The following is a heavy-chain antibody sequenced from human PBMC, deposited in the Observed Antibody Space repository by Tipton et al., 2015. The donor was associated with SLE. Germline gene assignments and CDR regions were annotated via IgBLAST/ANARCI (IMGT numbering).Heavy chain of an antibody. CDR3: ARGEWLSSLDY. V-gene: IGHV3-21*01. D-gene: IGHD3-3*01. CDR2: ISSSSSYR. Sequence: SLRLSCAASGFTFGSYSMNWVRQAPGKGLEWVASISSSSSYRYYADSGKGRFTISRDKAKNSLYLQMNSMRAEDTAVYYCARGEWLSSLDYWGQGTLVTVSS. J-gene: IGHJ4*02. CDR1: GFTFGSYS.